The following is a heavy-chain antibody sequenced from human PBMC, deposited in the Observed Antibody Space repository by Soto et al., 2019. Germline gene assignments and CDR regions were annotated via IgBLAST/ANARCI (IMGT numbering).Heavy chain of an antibody. Sequence: ASVKVSCKASGYTFTSYYMHWVRQAPGQGLEWMGIINPSGGSTSYAQKFQGRFTISRDDSKNTAYLQMNSLKTEDTAVYYCTRLGVPGYSSSWYSDSNWFGPWGQGALVTVSS. V-gene: IGHV1-46*03. CDR3: TRLGVPGYSSSWYSDSNWFGP. D-gene: IGHD6-13*01. J-gene: IGHJ5*02. CDR1: GYTFTSYY. CDR2: INPSGGST.